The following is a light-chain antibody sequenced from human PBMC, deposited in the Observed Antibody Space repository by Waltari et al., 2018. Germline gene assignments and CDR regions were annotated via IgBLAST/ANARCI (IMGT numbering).Light chain of an antibody. V-gene: IGLV1-40*01. J-gene: IGLJ1*01. CDR2: GNV. CDR1: RPHIGAGYD. CDR3: QSYDSLSDPYV. Sequence: QSVLTQPPSLSGAPGERVPISCPGSRPHIGAGYDVPRYQQLPGTAPKLLIYGNVHRPSGVPDRFSGSKSGTTASLAITGLQAEDEADYYCQSYDSLSDPYVFGTGTKVSVL.